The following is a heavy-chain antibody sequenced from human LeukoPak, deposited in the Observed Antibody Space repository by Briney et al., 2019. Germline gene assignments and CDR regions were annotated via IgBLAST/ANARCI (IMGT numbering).Heavy chain of an antibody. J-gene: IGHJ4*02. CDR3: ARVMSASGSKYFDY. V-gene: IGHV3-64*02. CDR1: GFTLSSFP. CDR2: ISSIGGTS. Sequence: GGSLRLSCAASGFTLSSFPMHWVRQVPGKGLEYVSAISSIGGTSYYADSVKDRFTISGDNSKNTLYLQMGSLRAEDMAVYYCARVMSASGSKYFDYWGQGTLVTVSS. D-gene: IGHD3-10*01.